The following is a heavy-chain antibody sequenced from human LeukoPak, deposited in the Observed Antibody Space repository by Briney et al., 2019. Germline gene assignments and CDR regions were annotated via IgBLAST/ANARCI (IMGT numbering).Heavy chain of an antibody. D-gene: IGHD6-13*01. CDR3: AKDWPSEWQQLPDYDAFDI. CDR2: INSGGST. CDR1: GFIFTNYA. J-gene: IGHJ3*02. Sequence: GGSLRLSCEASGFIFTNYAMSWVRQAPGKGLEWVSAINSGGSTYYADSLKGRFTISRDNSKNTLYLQMNSLRADDTAVYYCAKDWPSEWQQLPDYDAFDIWGQGTMVTVSS. V-gene: IGHV3-23*01.